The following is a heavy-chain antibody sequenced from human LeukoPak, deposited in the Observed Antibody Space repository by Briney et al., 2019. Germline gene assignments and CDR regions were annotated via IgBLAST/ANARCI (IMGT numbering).Heavy chain of an antibody. V-gene: IGHV5-51*01. CDR3: AILNHPDGRVY. J-gene: IGHJ4*02. Sequence: GESLKISCQGFGYTFTTSWIGWVRQLPGKGLEGMAIIYAGNSDTKYSPSFQGQVSISTDRSISTAYLQWSSLQASVTAIYYCAILNHPDGRVYWGQGAPVTVSS. D-gene: IGHD5-24*01. CDR2: IYAGNSDT. CDR1: GYTFTTSW.